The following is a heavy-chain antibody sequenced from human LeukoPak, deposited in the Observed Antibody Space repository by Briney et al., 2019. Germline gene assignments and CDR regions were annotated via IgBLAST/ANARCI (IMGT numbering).Heavy chain of an antibody. V-gene: IGHV1-46*01. CDR3: ARVVADFFDY. Sequence: AASDKASCKASGYTFTSYYMHWVRQAPAQGLEWMGIINPSGGGTSYAQQFQGRVTMTRDTSTSTVYMELSSLRSEDTAVYYCARVVADFFDYWGQGTPVTVSS. D-gene: IGHD2-21*01. CDR1: GYTFTSYY. CDR2: INPSGGGT. J-gene: IGHJ4*02.